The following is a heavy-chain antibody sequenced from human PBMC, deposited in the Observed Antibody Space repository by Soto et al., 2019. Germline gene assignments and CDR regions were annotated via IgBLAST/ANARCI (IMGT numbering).Heavy chain of an antibody. CDR3: ARDGVLAVAGSYSRWFDP. CDR2: ISAYNGNT. D-gene: IGHD6-19*01. J-gene: IGHJ5*02. V-gene: IGHV1-18*01. CDR1: GYTFTSYG. Sequence: ASVKVSCKASGYTFTSYGISWVRQAPGQGLEWMGWISAYNGNTNYAQKLQGRVTMTTDTSTSTAYMELRSLRSDDTAVYYCARDGVLAVAGSYSRWFDPWGQGTLVTV.